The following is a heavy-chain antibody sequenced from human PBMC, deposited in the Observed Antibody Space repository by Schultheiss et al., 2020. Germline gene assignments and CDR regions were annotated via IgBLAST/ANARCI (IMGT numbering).Heavy chain of an antibody. CDR2: IIPIFGTA. J-gene: IGHJ6*02. CDR1: RSRFNSYG. Sequence: SVKVSCEACRSRFNSYGISWVRQAPGQGLEWMGGIIPIFGTANYAQKFQGRVTITADESTSTAYMELSSLRSEDTAVYYCARDGWFPRSKDYYYYYGMDVWGQGTTVTVSS. D-gene: IGHD2-15*01. CDR3: ARDGWFPRSKDYYYYYGMDV. V-gene: IGHV1-69*13.